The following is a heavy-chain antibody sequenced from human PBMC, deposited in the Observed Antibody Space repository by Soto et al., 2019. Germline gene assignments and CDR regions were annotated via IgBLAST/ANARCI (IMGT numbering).Heavy chain of an antibody. CDR3: ARDTVYYGSGSPRYYGMDV. CDR2: IIPNFGTA. D-gene: IGHD3-10*01. Sequence: QVQLVQSGAEVKKPGSSVKVSCKASGGTFSSYAISWVRQAPGQGLEWMGGIIPNFGTANYAQKFQGRVTITADESTSTAYMELSSLRSEDTAVYYCARDTVYYGSGSPRYYGMDVWGQGTTVTVSS. CDR1: GGTFSSYA. V-gene: IGHV1-69*01. J-gene: IGHJ6*02.